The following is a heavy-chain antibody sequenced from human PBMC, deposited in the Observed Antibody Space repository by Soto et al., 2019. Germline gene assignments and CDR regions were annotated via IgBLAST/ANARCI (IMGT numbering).Heavy chain of an antibody. CDR1: GFTFSSYS. J-gene: IGHJ6*02. D-gene: IGHD3-3*01. V-gene: IGHV3-23*01. Sequence: PGGSLRLSCAASGFTFSSYSMNWVRQAPGKGLEWVSGISGPGGSIYYADSVEGRFTISRDNSKNTLYLQMNSLRAEDTAVYYCARDLLPEGTEWLFFFDGMDVCGQGTTVTVSS. CDR2: ISGPGGSI. CDR3: ARDLLPEGTEWLFFFDGMDV.